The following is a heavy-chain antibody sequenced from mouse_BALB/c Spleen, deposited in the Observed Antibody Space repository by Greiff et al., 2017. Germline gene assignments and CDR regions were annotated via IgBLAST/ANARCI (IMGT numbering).Heavy chain of an antibody. V-gene: IGHV1S22*01. CDR1: GYTFTSYW. Sequence: LKQPGSELVRPGASVKLSCKASGYTFTSYWMHWVKQRPGQGLEWIGNIYPGSGSTNYDEKFKSKATLTVDTSSSTAYMQLSSLTSEDSAVYYCRGGYDGAYWGQGTLVTVSA. CDR2: IYPGSGST. CDR3: RGGYDGAY. D-gene: IGHD2-2*01. J-gene: IGHJ3*01.